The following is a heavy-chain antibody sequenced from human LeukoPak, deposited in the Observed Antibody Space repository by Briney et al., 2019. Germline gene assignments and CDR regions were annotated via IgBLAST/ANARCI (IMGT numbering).Heavy chain of an antibody. CDR1: GFTFSSYN. Sequence: GGSLRLSCAASGFTFSSYNMNWVRQAPGKGLEWVSAISGSGGSTYYADSVKGRFTISRDNSKNTLYLQMNSLRAEDTAVYYCAKAHCSSTSCYLDDLITGTTDYFDYWGQGTLVTVSS. CDR2: ISGSGGST. V-gene: IGHV3-23*01. J-gene: IGHJ4*02. D-gene: IGHD2-2*01. CDR3: AKAHCSSTSCYLDDLITGTTDYFDY.